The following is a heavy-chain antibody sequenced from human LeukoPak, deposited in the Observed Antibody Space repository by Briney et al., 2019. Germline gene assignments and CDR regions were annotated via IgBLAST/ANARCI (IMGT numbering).Heavy chain of an antibody. CDR3: ARGVVKAVAGTGNQDYYYYGMDV. V-gene: IGHV4-30-2*01. CDR1: GGSISSGGYS. CDR2: IYHSGST. D-gene: IGHD6-19*01. J-gene: IGHJ6*02. Sequence: SETLSLTCAVSGGSISSGGYSWSWIRQPPGKGLEWIGYIYHSGSTYYNPSLKSRVTISVDRSKNQFSLKLSSVTAADTAVYYCARGVVKAVAGTGNQDYYYYGMDVWGQGTTVTVSS.